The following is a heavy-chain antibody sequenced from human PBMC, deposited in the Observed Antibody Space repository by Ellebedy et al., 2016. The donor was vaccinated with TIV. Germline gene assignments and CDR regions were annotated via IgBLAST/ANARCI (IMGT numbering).Heavy chain of an antibody. CDR3: AKDLSGYRGFDY. D-gene: IGHD3-3*01. V-gene: IGHV3-43*01. CDR2: ITWDGGRT. J-gene: IGHJ4*01. CDR1: GFSFDGQT. Sequence: GESLKISCAASGFSFDGQTMHWVRQVPGKGLEWVSFITWDGGRTHYVNSVKGRFTISRDNSKDSLYLQMNNLRTEDTALYYCAKDLSGYRGFDYWGQGTLVTVFS.